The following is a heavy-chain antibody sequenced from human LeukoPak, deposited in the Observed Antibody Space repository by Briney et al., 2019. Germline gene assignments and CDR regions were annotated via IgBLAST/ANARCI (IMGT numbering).Heavy chain of an antibody. CDR2: IYSGGST. Sequence: GGSLRLSCTASGFTFSNAWINWVRQAPGKGLEWVSIIYSGGSTYYADSVKGRFTISRDNSKNTLYLQMNSLRAEDTAVYYCARHLSGDDIWGQGTMVTVSS. J-gene: IGHJ3*02. CDR1: GFTFSNAW. V-gene: IGHV3-66*04. D-gene: IGHD4-17*01. CDR3: ARHLSGDDI.